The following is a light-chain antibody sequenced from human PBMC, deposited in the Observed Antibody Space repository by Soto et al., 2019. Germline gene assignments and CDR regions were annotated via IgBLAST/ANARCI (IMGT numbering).Light chain of an antibody. CDR3: QQYGSSPGT. CDR2: GAS. CDR1: QSVSSSY. Sequence: EIVLTQSPGTLSFSPGERATLSCRASQSVSSSYLAWYQQKPGQAPRLLIYGASSRATGIPDRFSGSGSGTDFTLTISRLEPEDFAVYYCQQYGSSPGTFGQGTKVESK. J-gene: IGKJ1*01. V-gene: IGKV3-20*01.